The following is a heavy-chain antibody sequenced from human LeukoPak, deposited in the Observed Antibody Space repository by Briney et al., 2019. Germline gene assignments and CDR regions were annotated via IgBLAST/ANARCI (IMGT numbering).Heavy chain of an antibody. CDR2: IKQDGTEK. D-gene: IGHD3-10*01. CDR3: AKVAKYYYGSETYYFFEQ. CDR1: GFSFKDYN. V-gene: IGHV3-7*01. J-gene: IGHJ4*02. Sequence: PGRSLRLSCAASGFSFKDYNMHWVRQAPGKGLEWVANIKQDGTEKYYVDSVKGRFTISRDNARNSLELQMNSLRVEDTAVYYCAKVAKYYYGSETYYFFEQWGQGTPVTASS.